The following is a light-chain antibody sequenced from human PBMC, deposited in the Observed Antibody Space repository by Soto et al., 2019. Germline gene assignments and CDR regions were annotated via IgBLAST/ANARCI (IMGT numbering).Light chain of an antibody. J-gene: IGLJ1*01. V-gene: IGLV2-14*01. CDR3: CSYTSSSPDV. CDR2: QVS. CDR1: SSDLGGYNF. Sequence: QSALTQPASVSGSPGQSITISCTGTSSDLGGYNFVSWYQHHPGKAPKLMIYQVSNRPSGVSNRFSGSKSGNTASLTISGLQAEDEADYYCCSYTSSSPDVFGTGTKLTVL.